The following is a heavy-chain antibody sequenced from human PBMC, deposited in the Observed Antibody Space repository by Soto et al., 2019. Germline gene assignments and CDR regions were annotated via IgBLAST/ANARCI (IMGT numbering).Heavy chain of an antibody. CDR3: ARLRDGYNLHLDY. D-gene: IGHD5-12*01. CDR1: GGSISSGGYS. V-gene: IGHV4-30-2*01. CDR2: IYHSGST. J-gene: IGHJ4*02. Sequence: SETLSLTCAVSGGSISSGGYSWSWIRQPPGKGLEWIGYIYHSGSTYYNPSLKSRVTISVDRSKNQFSLKLSSVTAADTAVYYCARLRDGYNLHLDYWGQGTLVTVSS.